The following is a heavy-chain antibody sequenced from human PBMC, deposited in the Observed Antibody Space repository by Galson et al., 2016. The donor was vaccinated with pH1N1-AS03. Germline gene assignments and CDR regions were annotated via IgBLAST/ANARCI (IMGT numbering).Heavy chain of an antibody. CDR3: ARATLSSGGSSGWFDA. CDR1: GGTFTSYA. V-gene: IGHV1-69*06. J-gene: IGHJ5*02. Sequence: SVKVSCKASGGTFTSYAISWVRQAPGQGLEWVGGIIPVFGKSTYAQKFQGRVTITADKSTSTAYMELSSLRSEDTAVYYCARATLSSGGSSGWFDAWGQGTLVTVSS. D-gene: IGHD3-10*01. CDR2: IIPVFGKS.